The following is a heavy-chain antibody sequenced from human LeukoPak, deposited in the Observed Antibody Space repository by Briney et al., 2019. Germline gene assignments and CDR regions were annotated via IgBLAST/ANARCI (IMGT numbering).Heavy chain of an antibody. CDR2: INHSGST. Sequence: PSETLSLTCAVYGGSFSGYYWSWIRQPPGKGLEWIGEINHSGSTNYNPSLKSRVTISVDTSKNQFSLKLSSVTAADTAVYYCARGIQLWSVYYYYYGMDVWGQGTTVTVSS. J-gene: IGHJ6*02. V-gene: IGHV4-34*01. CDR1: GGSFSGYY. CDR3: ARGIQLWSVYYYYYGMDV. D-gene: IGHD5-18*01.